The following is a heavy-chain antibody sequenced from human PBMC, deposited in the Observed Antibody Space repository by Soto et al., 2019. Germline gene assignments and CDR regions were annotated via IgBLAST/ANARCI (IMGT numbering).Heavy chain of an antibody. D-gene: IGHD6-13*01. V-gene: IGHV3-30*18. J-gene: IGHJ4*02. CDR1: GFTFSNYG. CDR3: AKEKTANTATAFDY. CDR2: ISYDGSAN. Sequence: GGSLRLSCAASGFTFSNYGMQWARQAPGKGLEWVAVISYDGSANYYADSVKGRFTISRDNTKNTLDLQMNSLRAEDTALYYCAKEKTANTATAFDYWGQGALVTVSS.